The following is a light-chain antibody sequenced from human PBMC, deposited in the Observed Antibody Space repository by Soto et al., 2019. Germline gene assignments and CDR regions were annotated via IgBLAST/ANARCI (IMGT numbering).Light chain of an antibody. CDR1: QTISSW. Sequence: DIPMSQSPSTLSGSVGDRDTIHCRASQTISSWLAWYQQKPGKAPKLLIYDASSLESGVPSRFSGSGSGTEFTLTISSLQPDDFATYYCQHYNSYSEAFGQGTKVDI. CDR2: DAS. V-gene: IGKV1-5*01. J-gene: IGKJ1*01. CDR3: QHYNSYSEA.